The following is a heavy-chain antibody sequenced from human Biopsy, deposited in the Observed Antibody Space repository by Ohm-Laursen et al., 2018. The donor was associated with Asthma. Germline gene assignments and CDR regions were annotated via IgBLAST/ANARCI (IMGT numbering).Heavy chain of an antibody. CDR3: ARGVDRVTGLLDHFDS. J-gene: IGHJ4*02. CDR2: VYYNGST. D-gene: IGHD2-21*02. CDR1: GGSINNFY. Sequence: SETLSLTCTVSGGSINNFYWSWIRQPPGKGLESIGHVYYNGSTNYNPSLKSRITISIDASKNQFSLKLTSVTAADTAVYYCARGVDRVTGLLDHFDSWGQGTLVTVSS. V-gene: IGHV4-59*01.